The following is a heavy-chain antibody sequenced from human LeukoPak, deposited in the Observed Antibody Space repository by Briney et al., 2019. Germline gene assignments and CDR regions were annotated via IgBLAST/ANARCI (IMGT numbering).Heavy chain of an antibody. V-gene: IGHV3-48*03. CDR3: ARDASVYNTFDY. CDR2: ISRSGSTI. CDR1: GFTFSRYE. J-gene: IGHJ4*02. Sequence: PGGSLRLSCAASGFTFSRYEMNWVRQALGKGLEWVSYISRSGSTIYYADSVKGRFTISRDNAKNSLYLQMNSLRAEDTAVYFCARDASVYNTFDYWGQGTLVTVSS. D-gene: IGHD5/OR15-5a*01.